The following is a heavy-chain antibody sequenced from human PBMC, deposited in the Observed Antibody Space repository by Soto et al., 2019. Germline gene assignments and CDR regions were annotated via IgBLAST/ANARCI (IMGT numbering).Heavy chain of an antibody. Sequence: SETLSLTCTVSGGSVSSGSYYWSWIRQPPGKGLEWIGYIYYSGSTNYNPSLKSRVTISVDTSKNQFSLKLTSVTAADTAVYYCAIYSYTSYYFDSWGQGTLVTVSS. CDR2: IYYSGST. CDR3: AIYSYTSYYFDS. D-gene: IGHD5-18*01. J-gene: IGHJ4*02. CDR1: GGSVSSGSYY. V-gene: IGHV4-61*01.